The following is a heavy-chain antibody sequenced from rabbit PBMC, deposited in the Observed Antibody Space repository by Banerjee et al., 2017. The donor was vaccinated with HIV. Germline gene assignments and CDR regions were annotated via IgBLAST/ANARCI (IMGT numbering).Heavy chain of an antibody. D-gene: IGHD6-1*01. Sequence: QSLEESGGDLVKPGASLTLTCTASGFSFSSSYYMCWVRQAPGKGLEWIACIYAGSGSIYYASWAKGRFTITKTSSTTVTLQMTSLTAADTATYFCARERFSGYGYDDLWGQGTLVTVS. CDR3: ARERFSGYGYDDL. J-gene: IGHJ6*01. CDR2: IYAGSGSI. V-gene: IGHV1S40*01. CDR1: GFSFSSSYY.